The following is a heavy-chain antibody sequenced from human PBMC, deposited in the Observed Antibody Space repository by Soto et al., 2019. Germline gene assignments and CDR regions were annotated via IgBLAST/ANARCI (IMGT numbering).Heavy chain of an antibody. CDR1: GYTFTSYY. J-gene: IGHJ4*02. CDR3: ASNYDSSGYYYYFDY. Sequence: ASVKVSCKESGYTFTSYYMHWVRQAPGQGLEWMGIINPSGGSTSYAQKFQGRVTMTRDTSTSTVYMELSSLRSEDTAVYYCASNYDSSGYYYYFDYWGQGTLVTVSS. D-gene: IGHD3-22*01. CDR2: INPSGGST. V-gene: IGHV1-46*01.